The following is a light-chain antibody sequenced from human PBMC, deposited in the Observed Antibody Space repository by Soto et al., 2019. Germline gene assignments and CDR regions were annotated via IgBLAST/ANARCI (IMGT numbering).Light chain of an antibody. V-gene: IGKV3-20*01. CDR3: QQYGSSPYT. Sequence: EIVVTQSPGTLSLSPGERATLSCTASQSFSHSNLAWYQQKPGQAPRLLIHGVSSRATGIPDRVSGSGSGTDFTLTISRLEPEDFAVYYCQQYGSSPYTFGQGTKLEIK. CDR2: GVS. CDR1: QSFSHSN. J-gene: IGKJ2*01.